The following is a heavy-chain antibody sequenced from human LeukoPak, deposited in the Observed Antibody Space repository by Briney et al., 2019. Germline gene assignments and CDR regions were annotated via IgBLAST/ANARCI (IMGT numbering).Heavy chain of an antibody. CDR3: ARDIVRIGYYDSSGHEDY. V-gene: IGHV1-2*06. CDR2: IKPNSGGT. D-gene: IGHD3-22*01. CDR1: GYTFTGYY. J-gene: IGHJ4*02. Sequence: ASVKVSRXASGYTFTGYYIHWVRRAPGQGLEWMGRIKPNSGGTNYAQKFQGRVTMTRGTSISTAYMELSRLRSDDTAVHYCARDIVRIGYYDSSGHEDYWGQGSLVTVSS.